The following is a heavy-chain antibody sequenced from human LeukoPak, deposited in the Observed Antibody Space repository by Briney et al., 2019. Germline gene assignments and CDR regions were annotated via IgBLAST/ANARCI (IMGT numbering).Heavy chain of an antibody. D-gene: IGHD1-1*01. CDR1: GYSFTSYW. CDR3: ARLVHSTYYYYYYMDV. V-gene: IGHV5-51*01. CDR2: IYPGDSDT. Sequence: GESLKISCKGSGYSFTSYWIGWVRQMPGKGLEWMGVIYPGDSDTRYSPSFQGQVTISADRSISTAYLQWSSLKASDTARYYCARLVHSTYYYYYYMDVWGKGTTVTVSS. J-gene: IGHJ6*03.